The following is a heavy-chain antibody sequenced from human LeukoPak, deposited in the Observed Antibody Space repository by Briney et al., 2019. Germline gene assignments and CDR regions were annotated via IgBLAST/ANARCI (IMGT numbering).Heavy chain of an antibody. CDR2: IYYSGST. D-gene: IGHD2-21*01. CDR3: ARASVIPYIDY. Sequence: SETLSLTCTVSGGSISSYYWSWIRQPPGKGLEWIGYIYYSGSTNYNPSLKSRVTISVDTSKNQFSLKLNSVTAADTAVYYCARASVIPYIDYWGQGTLVTVSS. CDR1: GGSISSYY. V-gene: IGHV4-59*12. J-gene: IGHJ4*02.